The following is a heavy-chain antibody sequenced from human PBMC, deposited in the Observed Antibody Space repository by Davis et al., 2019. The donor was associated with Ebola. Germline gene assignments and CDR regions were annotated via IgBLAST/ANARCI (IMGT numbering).Heavy chain of an antibody. D-gene: IGHD2-2*02. CDR1: GFTFDDYA. CDR3: AKALGYCSSTSCYTVY. CDR2: ISWNSGSI. J-gene: IGHJ4*02. Sequence: SLKISCAASGFTFDDYAMHWVRQAPGKGLEWVSGISWNSGSIGYADSVKGRFTISRDNSKNTLYLQMNSLRAEDTAVYYCAKALGYCSSTSCYTVYWGQGTLVTVSS. V-gene: IGHV3-9*01.